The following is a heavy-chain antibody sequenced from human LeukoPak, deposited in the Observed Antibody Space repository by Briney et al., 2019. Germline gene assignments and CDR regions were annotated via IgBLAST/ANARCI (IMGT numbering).Heavy chain of an antibody. D-gene: IGHD6-19*01. CDR3: ARVRYRSGLPPFDP. Sequence: GGSLRLSCAASGFTFSSYWMSWVRQAPGKGLEWVANIKQDGSEKYYVDSVKGRFTISRDNAKNSLYLQMNSLRAEDTAVYYCARVRYRSGLPPFDPWGQGTLVTVSS. V-gene: IGHV3-7*01. CDR2: IKQDGSEK. J-gene: IGHJ5*02. CDR1: GFTFSSYW.